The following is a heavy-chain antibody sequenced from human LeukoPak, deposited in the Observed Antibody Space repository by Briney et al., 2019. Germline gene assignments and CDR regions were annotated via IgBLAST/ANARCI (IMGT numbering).Heavy chain of an antibody. CDR3: AKDRANWAIDD. CDR1: GFTFISYW. V-gene: IGHV3-7*01. D-gene: IGHD2-2*02. Sequence: GGSLRLSCAASGFTFISYWMGWVRQAPGKRPEWVANMNIDGSEKYYADSVKGRFTISRDNARNSVYLQMNGLRVEDTAVYYCAKDRANWAIDDWGQGTQVTVSS. J-gene: IGHJ4*02. CDR2: MNIDGSEK.